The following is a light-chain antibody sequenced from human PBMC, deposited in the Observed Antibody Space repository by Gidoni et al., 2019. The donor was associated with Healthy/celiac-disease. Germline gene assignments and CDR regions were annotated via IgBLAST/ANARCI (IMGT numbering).Light chain of an antibody. CDR3: QQYDNLPIT. J-gene: IGKJ5*01. CDR2: DAS. CDR1: PDISNY. Sequence: DIQMTQSPSSLSASVGDRVTITCQASPDISNYLNWYQQKPGKAPKLLIYDASKLETGVPSRFSGSGSGTDFTFTISSLQPEDIATYYCQQYDNLPITFGQGTRLEIK. V-gene: IGKV1-33*01.